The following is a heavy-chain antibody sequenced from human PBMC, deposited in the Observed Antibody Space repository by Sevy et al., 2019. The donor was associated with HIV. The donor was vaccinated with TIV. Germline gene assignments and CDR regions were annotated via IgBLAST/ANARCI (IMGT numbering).Heavy chain of an antibody. CDR3: ARRIGGPFDY. J-gene: IGHJ4*02. D-gene: IGHD3-16*01. V-gene: IGHV4-59*08. CDR1: GGSISSYY. CDR2: IYYSGST. Sequence: SETLSLTCTVSGGSISSYYWSWIRQPPGKGLEWIGYIYYSGSTNYNPSLKSRVTISIDTSKNQFPLKLSSVTAADTAVYYCARRIGGPFDYWGQGTLVTVSS.